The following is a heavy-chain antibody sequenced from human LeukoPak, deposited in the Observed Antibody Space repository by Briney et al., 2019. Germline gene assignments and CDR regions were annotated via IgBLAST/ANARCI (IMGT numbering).Heavy chain of an antibody. D-gene: IGHD3-10*01. J-gene: IGHJ4*02. V-gene: IGHV4-4*07. CDR3: AREFFSVRGDVFDY. CDR2: IYTSGST. Sequence: SETLSLTCTVSGGSISSYYWSWIRQPAGKGLEWIGRIYTSGSTNYNPSLKSRVTTSVDTSKNQFSLKLSSVTAADTAVYYCAREFFSVRGDVFDYWGQGTLVTVSS. CDR1: GGSISSYY.